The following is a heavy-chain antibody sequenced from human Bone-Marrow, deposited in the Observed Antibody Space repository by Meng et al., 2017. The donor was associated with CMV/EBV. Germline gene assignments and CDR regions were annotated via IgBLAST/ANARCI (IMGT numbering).Heavy chain of an antibody. CDR2: IYSGGNT. Sequence: GGALRLSCAASGFTFSSYGMHWVRQAPGKGLKWVSVIYSGGNTYYTDSVKGRFTISRDNSKNTLYLQMNSLRAEDTAVYYCGKLVVPAGTLGYWDQGTLVTVSS. CDR1: GFTFSSYG. J-gene: IGHJ4*02. D-gene: IGHD2-2*01. V-gene: IGHV3-NL1*01. CDR3: GKLVVPAGTLGY.